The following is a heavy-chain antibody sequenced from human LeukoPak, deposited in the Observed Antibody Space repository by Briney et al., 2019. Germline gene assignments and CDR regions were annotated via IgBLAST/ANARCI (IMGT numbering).Heavy chain of an antibody. J-gene: IGHJ4*02. V-gene: IGHV3-48*03. CDR2: ISRSGSTK. Sequence: PGGSLRLSCAASGFTFSTYEMNWVRQAPGKGLEWVSYISRSGSTKYYADSVKGRFTVSRDNAKNSLFLQMNSLRAEDTAMYYCARATSYSFDYWGQGTLVTVSS. CDR3: ARATSYSFDY. CDR1: GFTFSTYE.